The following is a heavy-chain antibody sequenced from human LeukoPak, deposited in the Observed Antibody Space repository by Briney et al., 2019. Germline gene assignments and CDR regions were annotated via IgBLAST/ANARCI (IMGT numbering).Heavy chain of an antibody. CDR1: GFTFSSYG. J-gene: IGHJ5*02. Sequence: GGSLRLSCAASGFTFSSYGMHWVRQAPGKGLEWVAFIRYDGSNKYYAASVKGRFTISRVNSKNTLYLQMNSLRAEDTAVYYCDRYGSGRMNWFDPWGQGTLVTVSS. CDR2: IRYDGSNK. V-gene: IGHV3-30*02. D-gene: IGHD3-10*01. CDR3: DRYGSGRMNWFDP.